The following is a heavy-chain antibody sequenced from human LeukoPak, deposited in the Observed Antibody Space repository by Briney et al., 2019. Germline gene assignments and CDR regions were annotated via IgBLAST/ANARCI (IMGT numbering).Heavy chain of an antibody. J-gene: IGHJ1*01. CDR3: ARVNTDYDSSGDYYWYFQH. V-gene: IGHV4-39*07. Sequence: PSETLSLTCTVSGGSISSSSYSWGWIRQPPGKGLEWIGSIYYTESTYYNPSLKSRVTISVDTSKNQFSLKLSSVTAADTAVYYCARVNTDYDSSGDYYWYFQHWGQGTPVTVSS. CDR1: GGSISSSSYS. CDR2: IYYTEST. D-gene: IGHD3-22*01.